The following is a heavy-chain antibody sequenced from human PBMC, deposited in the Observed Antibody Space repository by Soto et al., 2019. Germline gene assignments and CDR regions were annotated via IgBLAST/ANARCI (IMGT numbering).Heavy chain of an antibody. D-gene: IGHD6-19*01. CDR1: GYTFTGYY. V-gene: IGHV1-46*03. CDR2: INTGGGST. Sequence: ASVKVSCKASGYTFTGYYMHWVRQAPGQGLEWMGIINTGGGSTTYAQKFQGRVTMTRDTSTSTVYMELSSLTSEDTAVYYCARASVSGRRFDYWGEGTLVTVS. J-gene: IGHJ4*02. CDR3: ARASVSGRRFDY.